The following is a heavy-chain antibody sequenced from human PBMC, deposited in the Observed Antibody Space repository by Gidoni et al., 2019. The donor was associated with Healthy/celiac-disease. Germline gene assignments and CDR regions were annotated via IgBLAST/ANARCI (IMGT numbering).Heavy chain of an antibody. D-gene: IGHD7-27*01. CDR1: GFTFSSYD. J-gene: IGHJ2*01. Sequence: EVQLVESGGGLVHPGGSLRLSCAASGFTFSSYDMPWVRPATGKGLEWVSAIGTAGDTYYPGSVKGRFTISRENAKNSVYLQMNSLRAEDTAVYYCAREEKNWEGGYFDLWGRGTLVTVSS. V-gene: IGHV3-13*01. CDR2: IGTAGDT. CDR3: AREEKNWEGGYFDL.